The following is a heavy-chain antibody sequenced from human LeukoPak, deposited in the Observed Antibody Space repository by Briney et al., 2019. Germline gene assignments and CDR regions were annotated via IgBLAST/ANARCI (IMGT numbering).Heavy chain of an antibody. CDR1: GGSISSYY. Sequence: SETLSLTCTVSGGSISSYYWSWIRQPPGKGLEWNGYIYYSGSTNYNPSLKSRVTISVDTSKNQFPLKLSSVTAADTAVYYCARDIGYYDSSGYYDYWGQGTLVTVSS. CDR2: IYYSGST. D-gene: IGHD3-22*01. J-gene: IGHJ4*02. V-gene: IGHV4-59*01. CDR3: ARDIGYYDSSGYYDY.